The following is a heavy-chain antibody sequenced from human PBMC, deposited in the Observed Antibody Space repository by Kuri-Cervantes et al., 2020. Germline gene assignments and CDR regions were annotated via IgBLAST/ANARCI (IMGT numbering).Heavy chain of an antibody. J-gene: IGHJ6*02. Sequence: GESLKISCAASGFTFSSYSMNWVRQAPGKGLEWVSYISSSSSTIYYADSVKGRFTISRDNAKNSLYLQMNSLRDEDTAVYYCARDRWNDLYYYGMDVWGQGTTVTV. V-gene: IGHV3-48*02. D-gene: IGHD1-1*01. CDR3: ARDRWNDLYYYGMDV. CDR1: GFTFSSYS. CDR2: ISSSSSTI.